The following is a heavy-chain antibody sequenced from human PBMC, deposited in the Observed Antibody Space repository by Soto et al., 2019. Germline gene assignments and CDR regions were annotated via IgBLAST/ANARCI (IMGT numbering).Heavy chain of an antibody. CDR1: GYTFTDYG. CDR2: ISTYNGNT. V-gene: IGHV1-18*04. D-gene: IGHD6-19*01. Sequence: ASVKVSCKASGYTFTDYGISWVRQAPGQGLEWMGWISTYNGNTIYAQKIQGRVTMTTDTSTSTAYVELRSLGSDGTAVYYCAREEGISDWHAFDYWGQGTLVTVSS. CDR3: AREEGISDWHAFDY. J-gene: IGHJ4*02.